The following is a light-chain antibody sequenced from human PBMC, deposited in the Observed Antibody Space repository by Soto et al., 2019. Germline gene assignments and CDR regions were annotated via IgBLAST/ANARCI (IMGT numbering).Light chain of an antibody. Sequence: EIVLTQSPGTLSLSPGERATLSCRASQTVTSSHLAWYQQKPGQAPRLLIYGASSRAAGIPDRCRGTGSGTDFTLTINRLEPEDFAMYYCQQYGRTFGQGTKVDIK. CDR1: QTVTSSH. CDR2: GAS. J-gene: IGKJ1*01. V-gene: IGKV3-20*01. CDR3: QQYGRT.